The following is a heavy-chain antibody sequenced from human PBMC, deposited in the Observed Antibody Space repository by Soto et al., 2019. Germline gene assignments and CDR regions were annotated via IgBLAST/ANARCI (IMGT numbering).Heavy chain of an antibody. CDR3: AKRAAAGTYFDY. V-gene: IGHV3-23*01. Sequence: EVQLFESGGGLVQPGGSLRLSCAASGFTCTTYPMSWVRQAPGRGLEWVSLISDSGGSTFYSDSVRGRFTISRDNSKNTLYLQMNSLRPEDTAVYYCAKRAAAGTYFDYWGQGTLVTVSS. CDR1: GFTCTTYP. CDR2: ISDSGGST. J-gene: IGHJ4*02. D-gene: IGHD6-13*01.